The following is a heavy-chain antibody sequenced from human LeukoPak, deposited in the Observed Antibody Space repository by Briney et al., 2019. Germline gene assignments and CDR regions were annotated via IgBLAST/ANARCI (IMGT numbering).Heavy chain of an antibody. Sequence: GGSLRLSCAASGFTSSSYSMNWVRQAPGKGLEWVSSISSSSSYIYYADSVKGRFTISRDNAKNSLYLQMNSLRAEDTAVYYCARVYYYDSSGALTPDYWGQGTLVTVSS. J-gene: IGHJ4*02. CDR1: GFTSSSYS. CDR2: ISSSSSYI. V-gene: IGHV3-21*01. CDR3: ARVYYYDSSGALTPDY. D-gene: IGHD3-22*01.